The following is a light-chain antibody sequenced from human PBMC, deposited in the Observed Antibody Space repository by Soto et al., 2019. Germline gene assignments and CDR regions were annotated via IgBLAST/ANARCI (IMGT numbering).Light chain of an antibody. CDR1: QSISSW. J-gene: IGKJ4*01. CDR2: DAS. CDR3: QQYNRYSLT. V-gene: IGKV1-5*01. Sequence: DIQMTQSPSTLSASVGDRVTITCRASQSISSWLAWYQQKPGKAPKLLIYDASSLESGVPSRFSGSGSDTEFTLTINYLQSDDFATYPCQQYNRYSLTFGGGTKVEIK.